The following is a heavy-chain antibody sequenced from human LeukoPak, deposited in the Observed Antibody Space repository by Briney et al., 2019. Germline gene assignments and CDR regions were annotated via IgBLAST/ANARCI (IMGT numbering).Heavy chain of an antibody. CDR2: IYPGDSDT. V-gene: IGHV5-51*01. J-gene: IGHJ4*02. CDR3: ARHLNYYGSGSYYSDC. D-gene: IGHD3-10*01. Sequence: GESLKISCKGSGYSFTSYWIGWVRQMPGKGLEWMGFIYPGDSDTRYSPSFQGQATISADKSISTGYLQWSSLKASDTAMYYCARHLNYYGSGSYYSDCWGQGTLVTVSS. CDR1: GYSFTSYW.